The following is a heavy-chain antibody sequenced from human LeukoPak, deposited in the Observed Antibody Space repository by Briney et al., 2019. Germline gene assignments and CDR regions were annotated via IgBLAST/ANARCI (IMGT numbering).Heavy chain of an antibody. CDR3: AKGSSGSRRYYFDY. D-gene: IGHD3-22*01. J-gene: IGHJ4*02. V-gene: IGHV3-23*01. CDR2: ITDSGGST. CDR1: GFTFSSYA. Sequence: PGGSLSLSCAASGFTFSSYAMSWVRQAPGEGLEWVSAITDSGGSTYYSDSVKGRFTISRDNSKNTLYLQMNTLRAEDTAIYYCAKGSSGSRRYYFDYWGQGTLVTVSS.